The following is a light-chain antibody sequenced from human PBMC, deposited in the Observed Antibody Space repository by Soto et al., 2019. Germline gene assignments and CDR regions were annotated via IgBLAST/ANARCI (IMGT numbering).Light chain of an antibody. Sequence: QSALTQPASVSGSPGQSITISCTGTSSDVGGYNYVSWYQQHPGKAPKLMIYEVSNRPSGVSNRFSGSKSGNTASLTISGLQAEDEADYYCSSYTSSSDSVFGGGTKLTV. CDR2: EVS. CDR3: SSYTSSSDSV. J-gene: IGLJ3*02. V-gene: IGLV2-14*01. CDR1: SSDVGGYNY.